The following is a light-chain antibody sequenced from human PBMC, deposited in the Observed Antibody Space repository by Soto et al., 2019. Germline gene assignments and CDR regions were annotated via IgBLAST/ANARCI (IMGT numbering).Light chain of an antibody. V-gene: IGKV3-20*01. CDR2: GAS. J-gene: IGKJ1*01. CDR3: QQYGSTPRT. Sequence: EIVLTQSPATLSLSPWERATLSYMSSHTVSRYLPWSQQNPAQAPRLLIYGASTRATGIPARFSGSGSGTEFALTISRLEPEDFAVYYCQQYGSTPRTFGQGTKVDIK. CDR1: HTVSRY.